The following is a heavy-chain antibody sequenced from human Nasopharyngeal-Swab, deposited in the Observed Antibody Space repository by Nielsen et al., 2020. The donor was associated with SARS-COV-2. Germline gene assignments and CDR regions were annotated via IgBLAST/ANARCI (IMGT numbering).Heavy chain of an antibody. V-gene: IGHV4-31*02. Sequence: WIRQPPGKGLEWIGYIYYSGSTYYNPSLKSRVTISVDTSKNQFSLKLSSVTAADTAVYCCARDIGTPAYPRYYYYGMDVWGQGTTVTVSS. CDR2: IYYSGST. D-gene: IGHD1-1*01. CDR3: ARDIGTPAYPRYYYYGMDV. J-gene: IGHJ6*02.